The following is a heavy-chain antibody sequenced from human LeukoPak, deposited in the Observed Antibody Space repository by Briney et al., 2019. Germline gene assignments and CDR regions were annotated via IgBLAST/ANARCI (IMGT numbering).Heavy chain of an antibody. J-gene: IGHJ4*02. Sequence: ASVKVSCKASGGTFSSYAISWVRHAPGQGLEWMGGVIPIFGTADYAKKFQGRVTLTAHESTSTAYMELSSLRSEDTAVYYCARDRGIAAAGRGFVGHYWGQGTLVTVSS. V-gene: IGHV1-69*13. D-gene: IGHD6-13*01. CDR3: ARDRGIAAAGRGFVGHY. CDR1: GGTFSSYA. CDR2: VIPIFGTA.